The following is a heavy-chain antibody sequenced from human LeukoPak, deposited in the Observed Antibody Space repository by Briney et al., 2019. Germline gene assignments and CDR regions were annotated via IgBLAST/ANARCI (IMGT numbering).Heavy chain of an antibody. V-gene: IGHV1-8*01. D-gene: IGHD3/OR15-3a*01. CDR3: ARAKADWFRGVLDDYYYGMGV. CDR1: GYTFTSYD. J-gene: IGHJ6*02. CDR2: MNPNSGNT. Sequence: ASVKVSCKASGYTFTSYDINWVRQATGQGLEWMGWMNPNSGNTGYAQKFQGRVTMTRNTSISTAYMELSSLRSEDTAVYYCARAKADWFRGVLDDYYYGMGVWGQGTTVTVSS.